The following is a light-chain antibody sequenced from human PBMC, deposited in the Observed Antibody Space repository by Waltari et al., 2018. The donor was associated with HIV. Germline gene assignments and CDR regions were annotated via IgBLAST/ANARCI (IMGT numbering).Light chain of an antibody. Sequence: DIQLTQSPSTLSTSEVDRITITCRASQNIETWLVWYQQKAGKAPKLLVYKASSLESGVPTRFSGSGSGTEFTLTISSLQPDDYATYYCQHYNTSSPWTFGQGTRVDI. CDR1: QNIETW. CDR3: QHYNTSSPWT. J-gene: IGKJ1*01. CDR2: KAS. V-gene: IGKV1-5*03.